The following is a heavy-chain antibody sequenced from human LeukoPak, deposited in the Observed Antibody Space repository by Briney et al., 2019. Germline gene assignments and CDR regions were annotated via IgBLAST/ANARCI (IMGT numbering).Heavy chain of an antibody. CDR2: ISAYNGDT. CDR1: GYTFNSYG. J-gene: IGHJ6*02. D-gene: IGHD3-10*01. V-gene: IGHV1-18*01. CDR3: ARDYYGSGSYYYTYGMDV. Sequence: GASVKVSCKASGYTFNSYGISWVRQAPGQGLEWMGWISAYNGDTNYAQKLQGRVTMTTDTSTSTAYMELRSLRSDDTAVYYCARDYYGSGSYYYTYGMDVWGQGTTVTVSS.